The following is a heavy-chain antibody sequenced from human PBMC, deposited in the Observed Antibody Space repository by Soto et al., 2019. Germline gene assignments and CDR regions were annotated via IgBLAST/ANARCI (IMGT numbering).Heavy chain of an antibody. D-gene: IGHD1-1*01. Sequence: QVQLVQSGAEVKKPGASVKVSCKASGYTFSTYGFSWVRQAPGQGLEWMGWIGADNGDTNYAQNFQGRVTMTTDTSPTTSSMELRSLTSDDTAVYFCARDWKGAEGFDPWGQGTLVTASS. CDR3: ARDWKGAEGFDP. CDR2: IGADNGDT. V-gene: IGHV1-18*01. CDR1: GYTFSTYG. J-gene: IGHJ5*02.